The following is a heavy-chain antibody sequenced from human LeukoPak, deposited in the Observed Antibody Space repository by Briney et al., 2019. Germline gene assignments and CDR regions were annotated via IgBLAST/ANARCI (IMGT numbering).Heavy chain of an antibody. Sequence: GGSLRLSCAASGFSVSSNYMSWVRQAPGKGLEWVSVIYSGGSTYYADSVKGRFTISRDNSKNTLYLQMNSLRAEDTAVYYCARDRWRSGGSGAGDYWGQGTLVTVCS. J-gene: IGHJ4*02. CDR2: IYSGGST. CDR3: ARDRWRSGGSGAGDY. CDR1: GFSVSSNY. V-gene: IGHV3-66*01. D-gene: IGHD2-15*01.